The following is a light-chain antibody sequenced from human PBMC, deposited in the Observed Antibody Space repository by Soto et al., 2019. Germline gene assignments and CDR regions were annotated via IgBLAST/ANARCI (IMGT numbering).Light chain of an antibody. J-gene: IGKJ1*01. CDR2: RAS. Sequence: ILMPQSPASLSVSPGERATLSCRARQNSYSNTACYQQRPGQAPRLLIYRASTRAAGVPARFSGSGSGTEFPLTISRLQSEDFTVYSCLQYNNLWAFGQGTKVDIK. CDR3: LQYNNLWA. CDR1: QNSYSN. V-gene: IGKV3-15*01.